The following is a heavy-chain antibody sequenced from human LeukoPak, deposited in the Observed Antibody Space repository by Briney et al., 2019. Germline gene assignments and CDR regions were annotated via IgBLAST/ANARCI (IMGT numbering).Heavy chain of an antibody. J-gene: IGHJ4*02. CDR2: ITGRGGGT. CDR3: AREQPDKDQQRLFLHFDY. D-gene: IGHD6-25*01. CDR1: GFTFSSYT. Sequence: PGGSLRLSCAVSGFTFSSYTMSWVRQTPGKGLEWVSAITGRGGGTYYADSVKGRFTISRDNSRNTLFLQMNSLRAEDTAIYYCAREQPDKDQQRLFLHFDYWGQGTLVTVSP. V-gene: IGHV3-23*01.